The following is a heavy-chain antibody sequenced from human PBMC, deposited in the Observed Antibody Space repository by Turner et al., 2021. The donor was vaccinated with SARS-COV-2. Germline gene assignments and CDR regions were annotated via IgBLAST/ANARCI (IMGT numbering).Heavy chain of an antibody. V-gene: IGHV1-46*03. J-gene: IGHJ4*02. CDR2: INPSGGGT. CDR3: ARGELWSFSSYDN. CDR1: GYIFINYY. Sequence: QVQLVQSGAEVKKPGASVKVSCKASGYIFINYYIHWVRQAPGQGLEWVGIINPSGGGTRYAQKFRGRVTMTRDTSTSTVSMELSSLRSEDTAVYYCARGELWSFSSYDNGGQRTLVTVSS. D-gene: IGHD3-10*01.